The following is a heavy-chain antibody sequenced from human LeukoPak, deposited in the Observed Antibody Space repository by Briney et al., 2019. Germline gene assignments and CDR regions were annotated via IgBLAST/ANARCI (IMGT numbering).Heavy chain of an antibody. V-gene: IGHV4-39*07. CDR1: GGSISSSSYY. D-gene: IGHD3-22*01. J-gene: IGHJ4*02. CDR2: IYYSGST. CDR3: AREATYYYDSSGYYDPFDY. Sequence: PSETLSLTCTVSGGSISSSSYYWGWIRQPPGKGLEWIGSIYYSGSTYYNPSLKSRVTISVDTSKNQFSLKLSSVTAADTAVYYCAREATYYYDSSGYYDPFDYWGQGTLVTVSS.